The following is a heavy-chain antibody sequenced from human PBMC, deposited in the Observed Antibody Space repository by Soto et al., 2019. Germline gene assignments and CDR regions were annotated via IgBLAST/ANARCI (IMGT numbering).Heavy chain of an antibody. D-gene: IGHD6-13*01. CDR1: GFTFGDYA. CDR3: TRKYSSSWYGVVRFDY. CDR2: IRSKAYGGTT. V-gene: IGHV3-49*03. Sequence: GGSLRLSCTASGFTFGDYAMSWFRQAPGKGLEWVGFIRSKAYGGTTEYAASVKGRFTTSRDDSKSIAYLQMNSLKTEDTAVYYCTRKYSSSWYGVVRFDYWGQGTLVTVSS. J-gene: IGHJ4*02.